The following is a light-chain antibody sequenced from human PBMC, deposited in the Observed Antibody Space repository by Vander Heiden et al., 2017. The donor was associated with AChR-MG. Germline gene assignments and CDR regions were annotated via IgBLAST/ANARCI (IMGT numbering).Light chain of an antibody. CDR2: EVS. CDR1: SSDVGDYNY. V-gene: IGLV2-8*01. CDR3: SSYAGSNNPVV. J-gene: IGLJ2*01. Sequence: QSALTQPPSASGPPGQSVTISCTGTSSDVGDYNYVSWYQQHPGKAPKLMIYEVSKRPSGVPDRFSGSKSGNTASLTVSGLQAEDEADYYCSSYAGSNNPVVFGGGTKLTVL.